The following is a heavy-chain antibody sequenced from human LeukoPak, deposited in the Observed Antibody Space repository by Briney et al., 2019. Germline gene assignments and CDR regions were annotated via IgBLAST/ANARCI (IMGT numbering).Heavy chain of an antibody. V-gene: IGHV4-59*11. D-gene: IGHD2-2*01. CDR2: IYYTGTT. J-gene: IGHJ4*02. CDR1: GGSLSGHY. CDR3: ARFSWGCSTASCYLTN. Sequence: SEALSLTCTVGGGSLSGHYWGWIRQPPGKGLGLVGHIYYTGTTFYNPSLNSRVTITLDTSRNQFSLRLTSVIAADTAVYYCARFSWGCSTASCYLTNWGQGALVTVSS.